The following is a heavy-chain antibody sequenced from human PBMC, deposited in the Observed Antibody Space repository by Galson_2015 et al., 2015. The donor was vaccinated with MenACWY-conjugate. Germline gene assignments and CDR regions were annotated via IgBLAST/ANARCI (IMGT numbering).Heavy chain of an antibody. J-gene: IGHJ4*02. CDR1: GFTFSRYA. D-gene: IGHD1-26*01. CDR3: FAINSGIDF. V-gene: IGHV3-33*01. CDR2: IWYDGSKT. Sequence: LRLSCAASGFTFSRYAMHWVRQAPGKGLEWVAVIWYDGSKTYYADSVKGRFTISRDNSKNTAYLQMNSLRAEDTAIYYCFAINSGIDFWGQGTLVTVSS.